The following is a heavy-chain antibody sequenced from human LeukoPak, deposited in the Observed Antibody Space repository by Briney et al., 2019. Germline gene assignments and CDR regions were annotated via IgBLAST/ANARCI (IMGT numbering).Heavy chain of an antibody. CDR2: ISYDGSYT. D-gene: IGHD6-13*01. J-gene: IGHJ6*04. Sequence: PGGSLRLSCAASGFTFSSYGMHWVRQAPGEGLEWVGVISYDGSYTYPGDSVKGRFTTSRDNSKNTLYLRMNSLRAEDTAVYYCAKEKTYSSSWSYYYYGMDVWGKGTTVTVSS. CDR1: GFTFSSYG. CDR3: AKEKTYSSSWSYYYYGMDV. V-gene: IGHV3-30*18.